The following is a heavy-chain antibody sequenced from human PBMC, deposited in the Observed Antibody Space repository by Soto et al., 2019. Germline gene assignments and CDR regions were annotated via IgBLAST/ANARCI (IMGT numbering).Heavy chain of an antibody. CDR1: GGTFSSYA. V-gene: IGHV1-69*13. J-gene: IGHJ5*02. CDR3: ARDKGPYCGGDCYSDWFDP. CDR2: IIPIFGTA. D-gene: IGHD2-21*02. Sequence: GASVKVSCKASGGTFSSYAISSVRQAPGQGLEWMGGIIPIFGTANYAQKFQGRVTITADESTSTAYMELSSLRSEDTAVYYCARDKGPYCGGDCYSDWFDPWGQGTLVTVSS.